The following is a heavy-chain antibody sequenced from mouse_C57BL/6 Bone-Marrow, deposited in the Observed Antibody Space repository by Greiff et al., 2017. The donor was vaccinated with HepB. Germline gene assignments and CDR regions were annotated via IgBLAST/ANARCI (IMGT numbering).Heavy chain of an antibody. CDR3: ASYRNYYYAMDY. V-gene: IGHV1-82*01. CDR2: IYPGDGDT. Sequence: VQRVESGPELVKPGASVKISCKASGYAFSSSWMNWVKQRPGKGLEWIGRIYPGDGDTNYNGKFKGKATLTADKSSSTAYMQLSSLTSEDSAVYFCASYRNYYYAMDYWGQGTSVTVSS. J-gene: IGHJ4*01. CDR1: GYAFSSSW. D-gene: IGHD2-1*01.